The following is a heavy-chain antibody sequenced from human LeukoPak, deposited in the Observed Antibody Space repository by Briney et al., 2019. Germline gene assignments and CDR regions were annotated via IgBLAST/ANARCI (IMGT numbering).Heavy chain of an antibody. CDR1: GYDFTTYW. J-gene: IGHJ5*02. Sequence: GESLKISCKGSGYDFTTYWIAWVRQMPGKGLEWMGIIYPGDSDTRYSPSFQGQVTISADKSISTAYLQWSSLKASDTAMYYCARQRFPGYYDSSGYYYVDPWGQGTLVTVSS. CDR3: ARQRFPGYYDSSGYYYVDP. V-gene: IGHV5-51*01. D-gene: IGHD3-22*01. CDR2: IYPGDSDT.